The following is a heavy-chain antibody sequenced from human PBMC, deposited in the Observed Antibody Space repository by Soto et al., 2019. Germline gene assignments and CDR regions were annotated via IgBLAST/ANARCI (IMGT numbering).Heavy chain of an antibody. D-gene: IGHD3-22*01. Sequence: QEQLVQSGAEVKKPGSSVKVSCKASGGLFSSYPISWVRQVPGQGLEWLGGIIPVFQTAYYTQRFQGRVTITADESTNTAYKELSSLRSEDTDIYYGARGGSCYAWVKEFWAQGTLVTVSS. V-gene: IGHV1-69*01. J-gene: IGHJ4*02. CDR2: IIPVFQTA. CDR3: ARGGSCYAWVKEF. CDR1: GGLFSSYP.